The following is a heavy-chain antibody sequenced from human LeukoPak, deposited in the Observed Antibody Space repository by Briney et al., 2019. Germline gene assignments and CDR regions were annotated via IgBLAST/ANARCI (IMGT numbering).Heavy chain of an antibody. Sequence: ASVKASCMASGYTFTSYGISWVRQAPGQGLEWMGWITSYNGDTNYAQNLQGRVTMTTDTSTTTAYMELRSLRSDDTAVYYCARDVVPARRDYYYGMDVWGQGTTVTVSS. CDR3: ARDVVPARRDYYYGMDV. CDR1: GYTFTSYG. J-gene: IGHJ6*02. D-gene: IGHD2-2*01. CDR2: ITSYNGDT. V-gene: IGHV1-18*01.